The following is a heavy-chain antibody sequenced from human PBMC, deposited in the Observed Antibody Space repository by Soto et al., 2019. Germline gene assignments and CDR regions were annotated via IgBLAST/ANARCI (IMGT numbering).Heavy chain of an antibody. Sequence: SETLSLTCTVSGGSMRNYFWTWIRQPPGKGLEWIGYIHYSGTTSFFPSYNPSLRSRVTISEDTSKNQFSLKLLSVTTADTAVYLCAAGEASSRNLAPYFLDFWGQGTLVTVSS. D-gene: IGHD6-13*01. CDR3: AAGEASSRNLAPYFLDF. CDR2: IHYSGTT. CDR1: GGSMRNYF. V-gene: IGHV4-59*01. J-gene: IGHJ4*02.